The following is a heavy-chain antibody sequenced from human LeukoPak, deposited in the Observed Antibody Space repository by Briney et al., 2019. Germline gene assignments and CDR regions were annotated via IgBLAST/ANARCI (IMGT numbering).Heavy chain of an antibody. CDR1: SGSLGSYY. CDR3: AREYSSSSGKALDY. D-gene: IGHD6-6*01. Sequence: SETLSLTCTVSSGSLGSYYWNWLRQPAGKGLEWIGHIYTSGSTNYNPSLKSRVTMSVDASKNQFSLKLNSVTAADTAFYYCAREYSSSSGKALDYWGQGTLVTVSS. J-gene: IGHJ4*02. V-gene: IGHV4-4*07. CDR2: IYTSGST.